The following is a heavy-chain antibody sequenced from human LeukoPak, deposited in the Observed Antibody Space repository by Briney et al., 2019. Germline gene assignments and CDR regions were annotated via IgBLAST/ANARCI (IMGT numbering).Heavy chain of an antibody. V-gene: IGHV3-21*01. Sequence: GGSLRLSCAASGFTFDDYAMHWVRQAPGKGLEWVSSISSSSSYIYYADSVKGRFTISRDNAKNSLYLQMNSLRAEDTAVYYCARDHGGSLWGQGTLVTVSS. CDR2: ISSSSSYI. CDR1: GFTFDDYA. D-gene: IGHD1-26*01. J-gene: IGHJ4*02. CDR3: ARDHGGSL.